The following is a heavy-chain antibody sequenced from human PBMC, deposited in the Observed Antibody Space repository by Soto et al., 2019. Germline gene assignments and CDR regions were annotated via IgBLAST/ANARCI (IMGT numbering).Heavy chain of an antibody. Sequence: EVQLVESGGGLVKPGGSLRLSCAASGFTFSSYSMNWVRQAPGKGLEWVSSISSSSSYIYYADSVKGRFTISRDNSKNTLYLQMNSLRAEDTAVYYCARELSIAVAGTRVANWFDPWGQGTLVTVSS. J-gene: IGHJ5*02. V-gene: IGHV3-21*01. CDR3: ARELSIAVAGTRVANWFDP. CDR2: ISSSSSYI. CDR1: GFTFSSYS. D-gene: IGHD6-19*01.